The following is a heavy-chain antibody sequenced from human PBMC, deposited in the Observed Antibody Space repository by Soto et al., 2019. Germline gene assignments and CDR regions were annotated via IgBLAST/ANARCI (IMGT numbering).Heavy chain of an antibody. V-gene: IGHV3-15*01. Sequence: EVQLVESGGGLVNPGGSLRLSCAASGITFTYAWMTWVRQAPGRGLEWVGRVKSEAGGGTIDYAAPVKGRFTISRDDSRSMLYMQMNSLKSEDPAVYYCAQIGALTPNDVFSTWGQGTVVTVSS. J-gene: IGHJ3*02. CDR1: GITFTYAW. CDR3: AQIGALTPNDVFST. CDR2: VKSEAGGGTI. D-gene: IGHD1-26*01.